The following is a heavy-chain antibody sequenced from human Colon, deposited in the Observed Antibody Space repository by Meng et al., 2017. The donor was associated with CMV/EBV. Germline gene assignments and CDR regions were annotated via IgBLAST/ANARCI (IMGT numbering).Heavy chain of an antibody. J-gene: IGHJ6*02. V-gene: IGHV4-39*07. Sequence: SETLSLTCTVSGGSISSNYYWGWIRQSPGKGLEWIGSISYVGSTYYNPSLKSRVTMSVDPSQNQFSLKLSSVTAADTAVYYCARGALGYCSSTSCYSYYYYGMDVWGQGTTVTVSS. CDR3: ARGALGYCSSTSCYSYYYYGMDV. CDR2: ISYVGST. D-gene: IGHD2-2*02. CDR1: GGSISSNYY.